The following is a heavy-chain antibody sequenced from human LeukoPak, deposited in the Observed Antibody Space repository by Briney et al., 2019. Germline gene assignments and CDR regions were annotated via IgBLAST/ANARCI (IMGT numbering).Heavy chain of an antibody. CDR3: ARSHYGSGSQIDY. V-gene: IGHV4-4*02. J-gene: IGHJ4*02. CDR1: GGSISSSNW. Sequence: SETLSLTCAVSGGSISSSNWWSWVRQPPGKGLEWIGEIYHSGSTNYNPPLKSRVTISVDKSKNQFSLKLSSVTAADTAVYYCARSHYGSGSQIDYWGQGTLVTVSS. CDR2: IYHSGST. D-gene: IGHD3-10*01.